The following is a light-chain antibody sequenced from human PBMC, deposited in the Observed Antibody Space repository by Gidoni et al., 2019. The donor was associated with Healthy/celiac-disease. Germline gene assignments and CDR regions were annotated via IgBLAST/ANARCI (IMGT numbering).Light chain of an antibody. J-gene: IGKJ5*01. V-gene: IGKV3-20*01. CDR1: QSVSSSY. CDR3: QQYGSSPIT. CDR2: GAS. Sequence: EIVLTQSPGTLSVSPGGRATLSCRASQSVSSSYLAWYQQKPGQAPRLLIYGASSRAPGIPDRVSGSGSGTDFTLTISRLEPEDFAVYYCQQYGSSPITFGQXTRLEIK.